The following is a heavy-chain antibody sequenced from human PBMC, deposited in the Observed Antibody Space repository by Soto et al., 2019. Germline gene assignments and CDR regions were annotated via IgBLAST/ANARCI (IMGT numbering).Heavy chain of an antibody. CDR3: TTASAFPTLS. CDR1: GFTFNKAW. CDR2: IRSNADGGTI. Sequence: EVQLVESGGGLVKPGASLRLSCAASGFTFNKAWMNWVRQAPGKGLEWVGRIRSNADGGTIDYAAPVKDRFTISRDDSKNTLYLEMNSLKSEDTAVYYCTTASAFPTLSWGQGTLVTISS. J-gene: IGHJ5*02. V-gene: IGHV3-15*07.